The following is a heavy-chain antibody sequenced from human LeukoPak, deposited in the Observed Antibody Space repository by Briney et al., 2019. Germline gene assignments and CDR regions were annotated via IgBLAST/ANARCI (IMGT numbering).Heavy chain of an antibody. CDR1: GFTFSDYY. CDR3: AITMDRMDV. V-gene: IGHV3-11*04. J-gene: IGHJ6*02. D-gene: IGHD3-10*01. Sequence: GGSLRLSCEASGFTFSDYYMSWIRQAPGKGLEWVSYISGSGSTIHYADSVKGRFTISRDNAKNSLYVQMNSLRAEDTAVYYCAITMDRMDVWGQGTTVTVSS. CDR2: ISGSGSTI.